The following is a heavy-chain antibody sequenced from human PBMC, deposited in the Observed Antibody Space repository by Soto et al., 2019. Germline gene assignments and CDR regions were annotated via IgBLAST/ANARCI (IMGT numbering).Heavy chain of an antibody. V-gene: IGHV4-39*01. CDR1: GGSISSSSYY. J-gene: IGHJ3*02. CDR2: IYYSGST. D-gene: IGHD1-26*01. Sequence: SETLSLTCTVSGGSISSSSYYWGWIRQPPGKGLEWIGSIYYSGSTYYNPSLKSRVTISVDTSKNQFSLKLSSVTAADTAVYYCARHLGWDDAFDIWGQGTMVTVSS. CDR3: ARHLGWDDAFDI.